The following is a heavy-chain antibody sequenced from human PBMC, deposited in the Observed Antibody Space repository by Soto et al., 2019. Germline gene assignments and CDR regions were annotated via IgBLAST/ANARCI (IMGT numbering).Heavy chain of an antibody. Sequence: ASVKVSCKASGYTFTGYYMHWVRQALGQGLEWMGWINPNSGGTNYAQKFQGWVTMTRDTSISTAYMELSRLRSDDTAVYYCARGARGLLAAAENKHGYRNNWFDPWGQGTLVTVSS. CDR1: GYTFTGYY. CDR2: INPNSGGT. J-gene: IGHJ5*02. D-gene: IGHD6-13*01. V-gene: IGHV1-2*04. CDR3: ARGARGLLAAAENKHGYRNNWFDP.